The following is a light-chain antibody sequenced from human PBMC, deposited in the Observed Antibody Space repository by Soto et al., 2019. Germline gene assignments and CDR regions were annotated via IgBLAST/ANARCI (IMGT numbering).Light chain of an antibody. J-gene: IGKJ5*01. Sequence: DILLTQSRGTLSFSPGGRTTLSCRASQSVSRSYLAWYQQKPGQAPRFLIYDASNRATGIPARFSGSGSGTDFSLTISRLAPEDFAVDYCQQRSNRPHFCQGTRLEIK. V-gene: IGKV3D-20*02. CDR1: QSVSRSY. CDR2: DAS. CDR3: QQRSNRPH.